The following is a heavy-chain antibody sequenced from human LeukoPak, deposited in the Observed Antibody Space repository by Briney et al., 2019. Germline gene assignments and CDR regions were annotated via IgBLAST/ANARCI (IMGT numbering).Heavy chain of an antibody. CDR3: ARDGIAAAGAQVDY. V-gene: IGHV4-39*07. J-gene: IGHJ4*02. CDR1: GGSISSSPYY. Sequence: PSETLSLTCTVSGGSISSSPYYWGWIRQPPGKGLQWIGSIYYTGNTYYNPSLKSRVTMSVDTSKNQFSLNLYSVTAADTAVYYCARDGIAAAGAQVDYWGQGTLVTVSS. D-gene: IGHD6-13*01. CDR2: IYYTGNT.